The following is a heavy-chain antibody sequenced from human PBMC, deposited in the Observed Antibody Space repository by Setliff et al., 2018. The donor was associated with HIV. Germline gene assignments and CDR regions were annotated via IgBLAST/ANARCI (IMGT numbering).Heavy chain of an antibody. D-gene: IGHD3-10*01. CDR2: INHSGST. CDR1: GGSFSVYY. J-gene: IGHJ4*02. CDR3: ARRAGSDYFTRFDY. Sequence: TSETLSLTCAVYGGSFSVYYWSWVRQPPGKGLEWIGEINHSGSTNYNPSLKSRVTILGDTSKNQFSLKLSSVTAADTAVYYCARRAGSDYFTRFDYWGQGTLVTVSS. V-gene: IGHV4-34*01.